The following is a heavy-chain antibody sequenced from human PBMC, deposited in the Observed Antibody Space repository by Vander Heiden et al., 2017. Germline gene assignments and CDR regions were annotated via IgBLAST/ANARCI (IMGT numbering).Heavy chain of an antibody. Sequence: QVQLVESGGGVAQPGRSLRLSCAASGLTFSSYGMHWVRQAPGKGLEWVAVISYDGSNKYYADSVKGRFTISRDNSKNTLYLQMNSLRAEDTAVYYCAKDLNPAYYYFDYWGQGTLVTVSS. CDR3: AKDLNPAYYYFDY. J-gene: IGHJ4*02. CDR2: ISYDGSNK. V-gene: IGHV3-30*18. CDR1: GLTFSSYG. D-gene: IGHD1-26*01.